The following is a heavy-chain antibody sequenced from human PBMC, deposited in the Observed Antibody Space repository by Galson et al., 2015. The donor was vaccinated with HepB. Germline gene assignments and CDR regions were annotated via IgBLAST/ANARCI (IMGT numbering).Heavy chain of an antibody. CDR3: ARRGYCSSTSCYSRSFDY. D-gene: IGHD2-2*03. CDR2: IYSGGST. Sequence: SLRLSCAASGFTVSSNYMSWVRQAPGKGLEWVSVIYSGGSTYYADSVKGRFTISRDNSKNTLYLQMNSLRAEDTAVYYCARRGYCSSTSCYSRSFDYWGQGTLVTVSS. J-gene: IGHJ4*02. CDR1: GFTVSSNY. V-gene: IGHV3-66*02.